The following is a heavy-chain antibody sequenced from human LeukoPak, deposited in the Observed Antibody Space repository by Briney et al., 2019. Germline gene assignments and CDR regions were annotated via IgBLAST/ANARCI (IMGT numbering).Heavy chain of an antibody. V-gene: IGHV3-30-3*01. J-gene: IGHJ4*02. D-gene: IGHD5-18*01. Sequence: GGSLRLSCAASGFTFSSYAMHWVRQAPGKGLVWVAVISYDGSNKYYADSVKVRFTISRDNSKNTLYLQMNSLRAEDTAVYYCAREVRKIQLSFDYWGQGTLVTVSS. CDR2: ISYDGSNK. CDR3: AREVRKIQLSFDY. CDR1: GFTFSSYA.